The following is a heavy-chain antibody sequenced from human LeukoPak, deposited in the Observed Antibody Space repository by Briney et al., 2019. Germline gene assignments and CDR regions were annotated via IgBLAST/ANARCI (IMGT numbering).Heavy chain of an antibody. Sequence: ASVTVSCKASGYTFTGYYRHWVRQAPGQGLEWMGWINPNSGGTNYAQKFQGRVTMARDTSISTAYMELSRLRSDDTAVYYCARSNGDDAFDIWGQGTMVTVSS. V-gene: IGHV1-2*02. D-gene: IGHD2-8*01. CDR1: GYTFTGYY. CDR3: ARSNGDDAFDI. CDR2: INPNSGGT. J-gene: IGHJ3*02.